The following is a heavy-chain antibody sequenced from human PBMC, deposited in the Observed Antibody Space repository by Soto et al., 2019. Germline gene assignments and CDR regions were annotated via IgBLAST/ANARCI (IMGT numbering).Heavy chain of an antibody. Sequence: GGSLRLSCAASGFTFSSYGMHWVRQAPGKGLEWVAVIGYDGSNKYNADSVKGRFTISRDNSKNTMYLQMNSLGAEDTAVYYCARDKRYGNGEYYFDYWGQGTLVTVSS. CDR3: ARDKRYGNGEYYFDY. D-gene: IGHD3-10*01. J-gene: IGHJ4*02. CDR2: IGYDGSNK. CDR1: GFTFSSYG. V-gene: IGHV3-33*01.